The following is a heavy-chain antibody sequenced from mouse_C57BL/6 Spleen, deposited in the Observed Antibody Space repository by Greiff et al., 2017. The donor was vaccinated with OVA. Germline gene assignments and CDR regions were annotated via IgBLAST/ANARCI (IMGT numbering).Heavy chain of an antibody. Sequence: QVQLQQPGAELVMPGASVKLSCKASGYTFTSYWMHWVKQRPGQGLEWIGEIDPSDSYTNYNQKFKGKSTLTVDKSSSTAYMQLSSLTSEDSAVYYCATYGNSYAIACWGQGTLVTVSA. CDR3: ATYGNSYAIAC. V-gene: IGHV1-69*01. J-gene: IGHJ3*01. CDR1: GYTFTSYW. D-gene: IGHD1-1*01. CDR2: IDPSDSYT.